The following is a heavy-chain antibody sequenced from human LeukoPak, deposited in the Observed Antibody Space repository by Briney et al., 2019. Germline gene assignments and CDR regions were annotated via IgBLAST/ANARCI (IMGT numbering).Heavy chain of an antibody. D-gene: IGHD3-22*01. CDR1: GFTSSHYA. Sequence: GGSLRLSCVASGFTSSHYAIHWVRQAPGKGLEWVIIVSDDGNKKYYADSVKGRFTVSRDISKNTVYLQINSLRAEDTALYYCARNNYDRSGFYYDYWGRGTLVTVSS. J-gene: IGHJ4*02. V-gene: IGHV3-30*03. CDR3: ARNNYDRSGFYYDY. CDR2: VSDDGNKK.